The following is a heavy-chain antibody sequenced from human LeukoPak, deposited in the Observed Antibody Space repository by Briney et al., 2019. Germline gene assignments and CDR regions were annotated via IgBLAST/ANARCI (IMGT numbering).Heavy chain of an antibody. D-gene: IGHD6-19*01. CDR1: GFTLSDYT. Sequence: ESGGSLRLSCAAPGFTLSDYTMHWVRQASGKGLEWVARIRSKANNYATEYGPSVKGRFTISRDDAKNTAYLQMNSLKTEDTAIYYCSAGPRGWTEFFQHWGQGTLVTVSS. J-gene: IGHJ1*01. CDR2: IRSKANNYAT. V-gene: IGHV3-73*01. CDR3: SAGPRGWTEFFQH.